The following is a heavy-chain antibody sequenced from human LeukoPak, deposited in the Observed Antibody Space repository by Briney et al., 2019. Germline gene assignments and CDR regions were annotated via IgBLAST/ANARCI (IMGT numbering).Heavy chain of an antibody. CDR1: GFSFSSNW. CDR3: ARDGIVVGNY. Sequence: GGSLRLSCTASGFSFSSNWMTWVRQAPGKGLEWVGNINPDGSEKFYVDSVRGRFTISRDNARSSVYLQMTSLRADDTAVYYCARDGIVVGNYWGQGTLVTVSS. CDR2: INPDGSEK. V-gene: IGHV3-7*01. J-gene: IGHJ4*02. D-gene: IGHD3-22*01.